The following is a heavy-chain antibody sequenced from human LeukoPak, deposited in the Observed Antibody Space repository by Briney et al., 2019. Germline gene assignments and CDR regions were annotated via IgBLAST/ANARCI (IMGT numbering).Heavy chain of an antibody. CDR1: GYTFTSYY. Sequence: GASVKVSCKAAGYTFTSYYMHWVRQAPGQGLEWMGIINPSGGSTSYAQKFQGRVTMTRDTSTSTVYMELSRLGSDDTAVYNCVRATETVDTDGTFKRAFDIWGQGTVVTVSS. CDR3: VRATETVDTDGTFKRAFDI. D-gene: IGHD5-18*01. J-gene: IGHJ3*02. V-gene: IGHV1-46*01. CDR2: INPSGGST.